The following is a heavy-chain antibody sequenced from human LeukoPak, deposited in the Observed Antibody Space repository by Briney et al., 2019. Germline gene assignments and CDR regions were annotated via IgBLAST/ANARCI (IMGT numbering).Heavy chain of an antibody. D-gene: IGHD3-9*01. V-gene: IGHV1-18*01. CDR1: GYTFTSYG. J-gene: IGHJ4*02. CDR3: ARARVRYFDWLLFY. Sequence: GASVKVSCKASGYTFTSYGISWVRQAPGQGPEWMGWISAYNGNTNYAQKLQGRVTMTTDTSTSTAYMELRSLRSDDTAVYYCARARVRYFDWLLFYWGQGTLVTVSS. CDR2: ISAYNGNT.